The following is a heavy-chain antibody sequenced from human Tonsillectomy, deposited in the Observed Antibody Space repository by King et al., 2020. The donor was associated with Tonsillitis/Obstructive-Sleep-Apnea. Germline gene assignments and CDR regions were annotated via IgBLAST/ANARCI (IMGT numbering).Heavy chain of an antibody. CDR3: VKEYDFCSGYVVGFDP. D-gene: IGHD3-3*01. CDR2: ISSNWCST. V-gene: IGHV3-64D*06. J-gene: IGHJ5*02. CDR1: GLTFSSYA. Sequence: VQLVESGGGLVQPGGSLRLSCSASGLTFSSYAMHWFRQAPGQGLEYVSAISSNWCSTYYSDSVKGSFTISRDNSKNTLYLQMSSLRAEDTAVYYCVKEYDFCSGYVVGFDPWGQGTLVTVSS.